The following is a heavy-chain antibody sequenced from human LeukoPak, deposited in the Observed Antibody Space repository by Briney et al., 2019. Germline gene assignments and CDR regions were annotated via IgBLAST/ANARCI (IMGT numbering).Heavy chain of an antibody. J-gene: IGHJ6*02. Sequence: SQTLSLTCTVSGGSISSGGYYWSWIRQHPGKGLEWIGYIYYSGSTYYNPSLKSRVTISVDTSKNQFSLKLSSVTAADTAVYYCARGPLPYDYVWGSYRRPYGMDVWGQGTTVTVSS. D-gene: IGHD3-16*02. CDR2: IYYSGST. CDR3: ARGPLPYDYVWGSYRRPYGMDV. CDR1: GGSISSGGYY. V-gene: IGHV4-31*03.